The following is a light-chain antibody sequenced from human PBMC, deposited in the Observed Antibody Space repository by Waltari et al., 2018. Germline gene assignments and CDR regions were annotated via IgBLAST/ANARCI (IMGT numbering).Light chain of an antibody. CDR1: STDIGVSDS. CDR2: DVT. J-gene: IGLJ2*01. V-gene: IGLV2-23*02. CDR3: CSYAGNNYVL. Sequence: QSALTQPASVSGSPGQSITISCTGTSTDIGVSDSVSWYQHHPGKAPKVMIYDVTKRPSGVSNRFSGSKSGNTASLTISGLQAEDEADYYCCSYAGNNYVLFGGGTKLTVL.